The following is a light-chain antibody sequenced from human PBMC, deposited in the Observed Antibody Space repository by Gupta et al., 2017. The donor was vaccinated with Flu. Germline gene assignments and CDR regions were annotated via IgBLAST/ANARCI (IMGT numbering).Light chain of an antibody. V-gene: IGLV2-14*04. Sequence: SITISCTGTNSDIGAYNHVSWYQQHPGKDPRLMSDDVNNRHSGVSNRGSGSKSGSTASLTSSGLQAEDDSDYDCSSYTSSGIVGFGGGTKLTVL. J-gene: IGLJ2*01. CDR3: SSYTSSGIVG. CDR1: NSDIGAYNH. CDR2: DVN.